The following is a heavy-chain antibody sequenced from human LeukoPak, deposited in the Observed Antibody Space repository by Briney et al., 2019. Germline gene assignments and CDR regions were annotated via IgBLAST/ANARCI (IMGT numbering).Heavy chain of an antibody. CDR2: IIPIFGTA. J-gene: IGHJ4*02. Sequence: ASVKVSCKASGGTFSSYASSWVRQAPGQVLEWMGGIIPIFGTANYAQKFQGRVTITADESTSTAYMELSSLRSEDTAVYYCARWQGSSGWYEDYWGQGTLVTVSS. CDR1: GGTFSSYA. V-gene: IGHV1-69*01. D-gene: IGHD6-19*01. CDR3: ARWQGSSGWYEDY.